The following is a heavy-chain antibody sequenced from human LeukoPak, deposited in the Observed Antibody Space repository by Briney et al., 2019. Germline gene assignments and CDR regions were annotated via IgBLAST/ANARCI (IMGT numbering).Heavy chain of an antibody. CDR2: ISSSSYI. J-gene: IGHJ4*02. D-gene: IGHD5/OR15-5a*01. CDR1: GFTFSSYT. Sequence: GGSLRLSCAASGFTFSSYTMNWVRQAPGKGLEWVSSISSSSYIYYADSVKGRFTISRDNAKNSLYLQMNSLRGDDTAVYYCARGEVSYFDYWGQGTLVTVSS. CDR3: ARGEVSYFDY. V-gene: IGHV3-21*01.